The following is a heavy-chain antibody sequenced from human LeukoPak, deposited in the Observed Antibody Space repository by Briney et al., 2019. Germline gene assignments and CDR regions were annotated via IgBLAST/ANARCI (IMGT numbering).Heavy chain of an antibody. J-gene: IGHJ4*02. CDR3: ARGTGGY. V-gene: IGHV3-53*01. D-gene: IGHD1-14*01. CDR1: GFTVSSNY. Sequence: PGGSLRLSYAASGFTVSSNYMSWVRQAPGKGLEWVSVIYSGGSTYYADSVKGRFTISRDNSKNTLYLQMNSLRAEDTAVYYCARGTGGYWGQGTLVTVSS. CDR2: IYSGGST.